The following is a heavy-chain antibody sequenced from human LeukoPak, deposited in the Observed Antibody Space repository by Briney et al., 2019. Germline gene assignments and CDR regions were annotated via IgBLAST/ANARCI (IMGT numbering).Heavy chain of an antibody. CDR2: INPNSGAT. V-gene: IGHV1-2*02. CDR3: ARDYYDTSGYFDY. D-gene: IGHD3-22*01. CDR1: GYTFSFYY. Sequence: ASVTVSFTASGYTFSFYYIHWVRQGPGQGLEWMGWINPNSGATNSAQKFQGRVTMTRDTSITTAYMELSRLRSDDTAVYYCARDYYDTSGYFDYWGRGTLLTVSS. J-gene: IGHJ4*02.